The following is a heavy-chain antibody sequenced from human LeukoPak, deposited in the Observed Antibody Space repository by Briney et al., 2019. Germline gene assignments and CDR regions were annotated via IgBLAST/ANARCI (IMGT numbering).Heavy chain of an antibody. CDR2: IKQDGSET. CDR3: AKTRVSSSPGSLDY. V-gene: IGHV3-7*01. D-gene: IGHD3-10*01. Sequence: QPGGSLRLSCAASGFTLSWFWMTWVRQAPGKGLEWVASIKQDGSETHYVDSGKGRFTISRDNAKNSLYLQMNSLRAEDTALYYCAKTRVSSSPGSLDYWGQGALVTVSS. J-gene: IGHJ4*02. CDR1: GFTLSWFW.